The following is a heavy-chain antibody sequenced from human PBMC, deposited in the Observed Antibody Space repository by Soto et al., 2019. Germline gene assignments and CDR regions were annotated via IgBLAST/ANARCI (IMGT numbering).Heavy chain of an antibody. CDR1: GFTFTSNW. J-gene: IGHJ4*02. D-gene: IGHD3-10*01. Sequence: EVHLVESGGGLVQPGGSLRLSCAASGFTFTSNWMHWVRQAPGKGLVWVSRINSDGTTTTYADSVKGRFTISRDNAKNTLYLQVNSLGGEDTAVYYCTRGGATGAGIYHFENWGQGTLVTVSS. CDR2: INSDGTTT. CDR3: TRGGATGAGIYHFEN. V-gene: IGHV3-74*01.